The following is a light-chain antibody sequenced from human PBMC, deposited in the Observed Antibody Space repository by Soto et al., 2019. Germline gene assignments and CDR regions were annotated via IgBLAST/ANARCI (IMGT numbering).Light chain of an antibody. CDR2: VAS. CDR1: QSVGTY. J-gene: IGKJ5*01. Sequence: EIVLTQSPGTLSLSPGQRATLSCRASQSVGTYLAWYRQKPGQPPRLLISVASSRATGIPDRFSGSGSGTELTRSVSGVEAEDFALYCCQQDVAPHPITGGRGTRLDIK. CDR3: QQDVAPHPIT. V-gene: IGKV3-20*01.